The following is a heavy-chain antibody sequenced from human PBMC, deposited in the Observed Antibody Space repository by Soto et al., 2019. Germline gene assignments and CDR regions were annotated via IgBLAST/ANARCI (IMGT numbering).Heavy chain of an antibody. CDR2: IYYSGST. D-gene: IGHD6-6*01. J-gene: IGHJ4*02. CDR1: GGSISSYS. Sequence: SETLSLTCTLTGGSISSYSWSWIRQPPGKGLEGIGYIYYSGSTNYNPSLKSRVTISVDTSKNQFSLKLSSVTTADTAVYYCARADYSSSSAFDYWGQGTLVTVSS. V-gene: IGHV4-59*01. CDR3: ARADYSSSSAFDY.